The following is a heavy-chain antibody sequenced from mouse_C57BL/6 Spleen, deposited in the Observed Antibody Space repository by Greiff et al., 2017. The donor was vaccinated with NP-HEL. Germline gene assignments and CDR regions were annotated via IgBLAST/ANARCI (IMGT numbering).Heavy chain of an antibody. Sequence: VQLQQSGAELVRPGSSVKLSCKASGYTFTSYWMHWVKQRPIQGLEWIGNIDPSDSETHYNQKFKDKATLPVDKSSSTAYMQLSSLTSEDSAVYYCARSDNWYGWYFDVWGTGTTVTVSS. CDR1: GYTFTSYW. CDR2: IDPSDSET. V-gene: IGHV1-52*01. CDR3: ARSDNWYGWYFDV. J-gene: IGHJ1*03. D-gene: IGHD4-1*01.